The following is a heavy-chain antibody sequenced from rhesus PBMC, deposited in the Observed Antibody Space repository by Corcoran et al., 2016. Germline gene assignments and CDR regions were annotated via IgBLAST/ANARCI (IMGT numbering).Heavy chain of an antibody. J-gene: IGHJ4*01. D-gene: IGHD6-13*01. V-gene: IGHV4-169*01. CDR3: ARVYWQLVDY. CDR1: GGSISSSY. CDR2: IYGSGSST. Sequence: QLQLQESGPGLVKPSETLSVTCAVSGGSISSSYWSWIRQAPGKGLEWIGYIYGSGSSTNYNPSLKRRVTLSVDTSKNQLSLKLSSVTTADTAVYYCARVYWQLVDYWGQGVLVTVSS.